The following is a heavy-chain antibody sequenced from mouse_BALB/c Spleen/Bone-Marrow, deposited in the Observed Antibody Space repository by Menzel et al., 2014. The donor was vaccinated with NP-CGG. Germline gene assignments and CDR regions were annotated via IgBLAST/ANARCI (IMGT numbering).Heavy chain of an antibody. CDR3: AKYGGFRYAMDY. CDR1: GFNIKDTY. CDR2: IDPANGNT. J-gene: IGHJ4*01. D-gene: IGHD1-1*01. V-gene: IGHV14-3*02. Sequence: EVQLQQSGAELVKPGASVKLSCTASGFNIKDTYMHWVKQRPEQGLEWIGRIDPANGNTKYDPKFQGKATITADTSSNTAYLQLSSLTSEDTAVYYCAKYGGFRYAMDYWGQGTPVTVSS.